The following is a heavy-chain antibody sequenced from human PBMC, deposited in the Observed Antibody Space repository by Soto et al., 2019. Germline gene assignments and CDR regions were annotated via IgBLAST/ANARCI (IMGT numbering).Heavy chain of an antibody. CDR1: GFTFSSYA. V-gene: IGHV3-30-3*01. Sequence: GGSLRLSCAASGFTFSSYAMHWVRQAPGKGLEWVAVISYDGSNKYYADSVKGRFTISRDNSKNTLYLQMNSLRAEDTAVYYCARDIFQLLLGGYFDYWGQGTLVTVSS. J-gene: IGHJ4*02. CDR2: ISYDGSNK. D-gene: IGHD2-2*01. CDR3: ARDIFQLLLGGYFDY.